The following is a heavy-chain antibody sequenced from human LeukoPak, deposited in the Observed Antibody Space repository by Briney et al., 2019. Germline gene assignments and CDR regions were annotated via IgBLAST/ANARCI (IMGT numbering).Heavy chain of an antibody. D-gene: IGHD3-22*01. Sequence: PSETLSLTCTVSGGSISGYYWSWIRQPPGKGLEWIGYIYYSGSTNYNPSLKSRVTISVDTSKNQFSLKLSSVTAADTAVYYCARAATTPPWPYDSSGHIDYWGQGTLVIVSS. CDR1: GGSISGYY. J-gene: IGHJ4*02. CDR2: IYYSGST. V-gene: IGHV4-59*01. CDR3: ARAATTPPWPYDSSGHIDY.